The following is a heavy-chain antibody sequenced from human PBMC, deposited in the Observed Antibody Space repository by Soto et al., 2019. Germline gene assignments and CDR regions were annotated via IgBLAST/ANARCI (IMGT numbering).Heavy chain of an antibody. CDR1: GGSTSSSNW. Sequence: SETLSLTCAVSGGSTSSSNWWSWVRQPPGKGLEWIGQIYHYGSTNYNPSLKSRVTISVDKSKNQFSLKLSSVTAADTAVYYCARDGPAIGDFDYWGQGTLVT. CDR3: ARDGPAIGDFDY. V-gene: IGHV4-4*02. D-gene: IGHD2-15*01. J-gene: IGHJ4*02. CDR2: IYHYGST.